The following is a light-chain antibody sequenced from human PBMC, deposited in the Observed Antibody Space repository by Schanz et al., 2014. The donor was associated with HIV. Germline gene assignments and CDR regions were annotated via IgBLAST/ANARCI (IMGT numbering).Light chain of an antibody. CDR3: AAWDDSLV. J-gene: IGLJ2*01. Sequence: QSVLTQPPSASGTPGQRVTISCSGSTSDIGSNTVNWYQQLPGTAPKLLIYSNDQRPSGVPARFSGSKSGTSASLAISGLRSEDEGDYYCAAWDDSLVFGGGTKLTVL. V-gene: IGLV1-44*01. CDR1: TSDIGSNT. CDR2: SND.